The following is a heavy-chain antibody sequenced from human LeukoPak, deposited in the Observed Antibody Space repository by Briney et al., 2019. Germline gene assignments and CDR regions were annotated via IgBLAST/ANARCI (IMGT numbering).Heavy chain of an antibody. Sequence: SETLSLTCTVSGGSISSSSYYWGWIRQPPWKGLEWIGSIYYSGSTYYNPSLKSRVTISVDTSKNQFSLKLSSVTAADTAVYYWARGDYKSQYFQHWGQGTLGTVSS. D-gene: IGHD4-11*01. J-gene: IGHJ1*01. V-gene: IGHV4-39*01. CDR2: IYYSGST. CDR1: GGSISSSSYY. CDR3: ARGDYKSQYFQH.